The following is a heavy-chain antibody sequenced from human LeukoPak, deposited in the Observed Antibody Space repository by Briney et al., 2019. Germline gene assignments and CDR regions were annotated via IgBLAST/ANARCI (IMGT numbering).Heavy chain of an antibody. CDR1: GGSISSYY. V-gene: IGHV4-4*07. D-gene: IGHD3-10*01. CDR3: ARERGTYYGSGSYLPNRPNNWFDP. Sequence: SETLSLTCTVSGGSISSYYWSWIRQPAGKGLEWIGRIYTSGSTNYNPSLKSRVTMSVDTSKNQFSLKLSSVTAADTAVYYCARERGTYYGSGSYLPNRPNNWFDPWGQGTLVTVSS. CDR2: IYTSGST. J-gene: IGHJ5*02.